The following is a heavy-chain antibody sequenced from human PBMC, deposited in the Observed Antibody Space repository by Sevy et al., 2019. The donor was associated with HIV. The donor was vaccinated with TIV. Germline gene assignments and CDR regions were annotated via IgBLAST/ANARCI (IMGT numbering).Heavy chain of an antibody. Sequence: ASVKVSCKASGGTFSSYAISWVRQAPGQGLEWMGGIIPIFGTANYAQKFQGRVTITADESTSTAYMELGSLRSEDTAVYYCARETEIKMATIYYYGMDVWGQGTTVTVSS. CDR1: GGTFSSYA. V-gene: IGHV1-69*13. CDR2: IIPIFGTA. CDR3: ARETEIKMATIYYYGMDV. D-gene: IGHD5-12*01. J-gene: IGHJ6*02.